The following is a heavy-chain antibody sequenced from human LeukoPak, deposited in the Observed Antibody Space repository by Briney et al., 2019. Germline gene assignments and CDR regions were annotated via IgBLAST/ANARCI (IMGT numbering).Heavy chain of an antibody. Sequence: SETLSLTCTVSGGSISSSSYYWGWIRQPPGKGLEWIGSIYYSGSTYYNPSLKTRVTISVDTSKNQFSLKLSSVTATETAVYYCARGRRYYGSGPLYYMDVWGKGTTVTVSS. CDR3: ARGRRYYGSGPLYYMDV. CDR1: GGSISSSSYY. CDR2: IYYSGST. J-gene: IGHJ6*03. D-gene: IGHD3-10*01. V-gene: IGHV4-39*07.